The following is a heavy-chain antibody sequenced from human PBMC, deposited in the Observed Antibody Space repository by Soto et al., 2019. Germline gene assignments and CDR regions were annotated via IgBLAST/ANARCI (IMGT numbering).Heavy chain of an antibody. CDR1: GYTFTSYG. Sequence: ASVKVSCKASGYTFTSYGISWVRQAPGQGLEWMGWISAYNGNTNYAQKLQGRVTMTTDTSTSTAYMELRSLRSDDTAVYYCARVSASIAVAGGNDAFDIWGQGTMVTVSS. CDR2: ISAYNGNT. V-gene: IGHV1-18*04. D-gene: IGHD6-19*01. CDR3: ARVSASIAVAGGNDAFDI. J-gene: IGHJ3*02.